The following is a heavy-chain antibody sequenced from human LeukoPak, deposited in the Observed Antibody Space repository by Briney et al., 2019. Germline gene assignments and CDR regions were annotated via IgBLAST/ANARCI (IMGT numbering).Heavy chain of an antibody. CDR1: GFTFSSYA. V-gene: IGHV3-30-3*01. CDR3: AKDLSQYDSSGYRYFDY. J-gene: IGHJ4*02. D-gene: IGHD3-22*01. CDR2: ISYDGSNK. Sequence: GRSLRLSCAASGFTFSSYAMHWVRQAPGKGLEWVAVISYDGSNKYYADSVKGRFTISRDNSKNTLYLQMNSLRAEDTAVYYCAKDLSQYDSSGYRYFDYWARDPRSPSPQ.